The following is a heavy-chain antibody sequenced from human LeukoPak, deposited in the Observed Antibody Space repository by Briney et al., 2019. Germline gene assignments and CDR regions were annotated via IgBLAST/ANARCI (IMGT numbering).Heavy chain of an antibody. D-gene: IGHD1-26*01. CDR2: IYYSGST. CDR1: GGSITSYH. Sequence: SETLSLTCTVSGGSITSYHYSWIRQPPGEGLGWIGYIYYSGSTNYNTPLKSRVTISVDKSKNQFSLKLSSVTAADTAVYYCARGGSGTYYHYWGQGTLVTVSS. V-gene: IGHV4-59*01. J-gene: IGHJ4*02. CDR3: ARGGSGTYYHY.